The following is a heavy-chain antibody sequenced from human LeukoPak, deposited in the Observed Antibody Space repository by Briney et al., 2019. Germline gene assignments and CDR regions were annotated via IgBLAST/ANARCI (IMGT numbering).Heavy chain of an antibody. CDR1: GFTFSDYY. Sequence: GGSLRLSCAASGFTFSDYYMNWIHQAPGKGLEWVSYISTSGSTKYYADSLKGRFTISRDNVKNTLYLQMNSLRAEDTAVYYCARETTVIREWYFDLWGRGTLVTVAS. V-gene: IGHV3-11*04. CDR2: ISTSGSTK. D-gene: IGHD4-17*01. CDR3: ARETTVIREWYFDL. J-gene: IGHJ2*01.